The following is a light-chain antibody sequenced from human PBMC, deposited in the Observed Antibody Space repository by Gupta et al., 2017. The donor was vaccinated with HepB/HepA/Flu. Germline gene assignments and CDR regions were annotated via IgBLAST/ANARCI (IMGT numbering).Light chain of an antibody. CDR3: RQYGSGRPS. V-gene: IGKV3-20*01. J-gene: IGKJ2*03. CDR2: GAS. Sequence: EIVLTPSPGTLSLSPGERATLSCRASQSVSSSYLAWYQQKPGQAPRRLIYGASSRATGIPDRSSSSRSGADYTITISRLVPEDYSVVYCRQYGSGRPSFGQGTKVEIK. CDR1: QSVSSSY.